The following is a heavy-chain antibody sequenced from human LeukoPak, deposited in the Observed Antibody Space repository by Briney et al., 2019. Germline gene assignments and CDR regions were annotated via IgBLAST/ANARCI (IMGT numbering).Heavy chain of an antibody. D-gene: IGHD5-18*01. V-gene: IGHV3-21*01. CDR1: GFRFSSYD. J-gene: IGHJ4*02. Sequence: GGSQRLSCAATGFRFSSYDMHWVRQAPGKGLEWVSSISRGSGHIYYADSVKGRFTISRDNARNSLYLQMNSLRAEDTAIYYCARVDAALDYWGQGTLVTVSS. CDR2: ISRGSGHI. CDR3: ARVDAALDY.